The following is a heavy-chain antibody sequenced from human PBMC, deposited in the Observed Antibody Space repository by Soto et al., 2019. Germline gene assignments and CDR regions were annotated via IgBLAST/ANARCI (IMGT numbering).Heavy chain of an antibody. CDR2: IYYSGST. D-gene: IGHD1-1*01. Sequence: PSETLSLTGTVSGGSISSSNHCWGWVRQPPGKGPEWIGRIYYSGSTYYNPSLKSRVTISVDTSKNQFSLKLSSVTAADTAVYYCARRELEPTNNDAFHIWGQGTMVTVSS. CDR1: GGSISSSNHC. J-gene: IGHJ3*02. V-gene: IGHV4-39*01. CDR3: ARRELEPTNNDAFHI.